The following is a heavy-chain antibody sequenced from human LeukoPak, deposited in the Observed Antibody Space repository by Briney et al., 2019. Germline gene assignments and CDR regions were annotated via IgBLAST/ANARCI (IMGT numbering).Heavy chain of an antibody. CDR2: INPSGGST. CDR1: GYTFTSYY. D-gene: IGHD2-2*01. J-gene: IGHJ6*03. CDR3: ARAGVVVPAAKVYYYYYMDV. Sequence: ASVKVSCKASGYTFTSYYMHWVRQAPGQGLEWMGIINPSGGSTSYAQKFQGRVTMTRDKSTSTVYMELSSLRSEDTAVYYCARAGVVVPAAKVYYYYYMDVWGKGTTVTISS. V-gene: IGHV1-46*01.